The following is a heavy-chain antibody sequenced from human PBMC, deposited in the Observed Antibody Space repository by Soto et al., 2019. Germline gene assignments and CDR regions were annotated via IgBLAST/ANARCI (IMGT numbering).Heavy chain of an antibody. CDR3: ASKFGELLADAFDI. D-gene: IGHD3-10*01. CDR1: GGSISSRNW. Sequence: SDNLSLTFAVSGGSISSRNWWRWVRQPPGKGLEWVGEVYHRGSTNFNPSLKSRLTISLDKSKNQFFLKLSSVTAADTAVYYCASKFGELLADAFDIWGQGTMVTVS. J-gene: IGHJ3*02. CDR2: VYHRGST. V-gene: IGHV4-4*02.